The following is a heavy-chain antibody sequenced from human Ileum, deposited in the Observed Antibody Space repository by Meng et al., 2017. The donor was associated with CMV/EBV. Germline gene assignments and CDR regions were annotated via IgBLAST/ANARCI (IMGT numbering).Heavy chain of an antibody. J-gene: IGHJ4*02. D-gene: IGHD2-2*01. Sequence: EGRRGGCGGDLGQALPSLRLQWGPSGFTFSDSAVHGGRQASGKGLEWVGRSGIKASNYATKYAASVKGRFTLSRDYSKSTAYLHMNSLTADATAVYYCTIAEHGSSFASRFDYWGQGTLVTVSS. CDR1: GFTFSDSA. CDR2: SGIKASNYAT. CDR3: TIAEHGSSFASRFDY. V-gene: IGHV3-73*02.